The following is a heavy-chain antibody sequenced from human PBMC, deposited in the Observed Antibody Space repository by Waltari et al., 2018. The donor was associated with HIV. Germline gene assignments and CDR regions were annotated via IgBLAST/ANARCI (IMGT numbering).Heavy chain of an antibody. J-gene: IGHJ4*02. CDR3: ARDPRRDPTLYYFDY. D-gene: IGHD1-26*01. Sequence: EVQLVESGGGLVKPGGSLRLSCAASGFTFSRYSMNWVRQAPGKGLEWVSSISSSSSYIYYADSVKGRFTISRDNAKNSLYLQMNSLRAEDTAVYYGARDPRRDPTLYYFDYWGQGTLVTVSS. V-gene: IGHV3-21*01. CDR2: ISSSSSYI. CDR1: GFTFSRYS.